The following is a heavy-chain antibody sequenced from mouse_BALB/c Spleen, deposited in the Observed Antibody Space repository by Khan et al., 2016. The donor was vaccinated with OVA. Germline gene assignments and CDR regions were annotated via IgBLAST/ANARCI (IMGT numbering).Heavy chain of an antibody. CDR1: GYTFTIYG. J-gene: IGHJ4*01. V-gene: IGHV9-3-1*01. D-gene: IGHD2-1*01. CDR3: ARVGCNGTMDY. Sequence: QIQLVQSGPELRKPGETVKISCKASGYTFTIYGMNWVRQAPGKGLKWMGWINTYTGEPTYADDFQGRFALSLETSASTASLQINNLKNEDTTTYFCARVGCNGTMDYWGQGTSVTVAS. CDR2: INTYTGEP.